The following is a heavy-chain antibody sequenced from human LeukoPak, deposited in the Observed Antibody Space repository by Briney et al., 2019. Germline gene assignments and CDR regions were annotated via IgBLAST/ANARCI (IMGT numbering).Heavy chain of an antibody. D-gene: IGHD1-26*01. J-gene: IGHJ4*02. CDR3: ARDKIWETFDS. V-gene: IGHV3-30*04. Sequence: GGSLRLSCAASGFTFRSYAMDWVRQAPDKGLEWLAAISYDGNNKYYADSVKGRFTISRDNSKNTLYLQMDSLRAEDTAMYDCARDKIWETFDSWGQGTLVTVSS. CDR2: ISYDGNNK. CDR1: GFTFRSYA.